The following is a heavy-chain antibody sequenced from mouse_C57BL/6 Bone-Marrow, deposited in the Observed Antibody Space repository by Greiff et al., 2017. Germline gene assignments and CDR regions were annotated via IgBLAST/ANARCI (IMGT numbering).Heavy chain of an antibody. CDR1: GYTFTSYW. Sequence: QVQLQQPGAELVKPGASVKLSCKASGYTFTSYWMHWVKQRPGQGLEWIGMIHPYSGSTNYNEKFKSKATLTVDKSSSTAYMQLSSLTSEDSAVYYCARSHYDYDWFAYWGQGTLVTVSA. D-gene: IGHD2-4*01. CDR2: IHPYSGST. V-gene: IGHV1-64*01. CDR3: ARSHYDYDWFAY. J-gene: IGHJ3*01.